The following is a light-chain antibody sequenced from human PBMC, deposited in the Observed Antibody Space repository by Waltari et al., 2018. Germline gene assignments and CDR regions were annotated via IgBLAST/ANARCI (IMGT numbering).Light chain of an antibody. V-gene: IGLV1-47*01. Sequence: QSVLTQPPSASGTPGQTVTIPCSGSSSNIGPTYVYWFPQLPGTAPKFLIYRNGQRASAVPDRFSGSKSGTSASLAISGLRSEDEADYYCATWDGSLSGPSVVFGGGTKLTVL. J-gene: IGLJ2*01. CDR3: ATWDGSLSGPSVV. CDR2: RNG. CDR1: SSNIGPTY.